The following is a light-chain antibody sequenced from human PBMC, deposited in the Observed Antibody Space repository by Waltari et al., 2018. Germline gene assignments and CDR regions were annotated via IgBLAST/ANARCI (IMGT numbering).Light chain of an antibody. Sequence: SALTHPSSLSGSPGHSITLSCSRTGSEVGGYSLVSWSQQHPGKAPSFIIYEVTKRPSGVSNRFSGSKSGNTASLTISGLQAEDEADYYCCSYAGGDTLIFGGGTKLTVL. CDR1: GSEVGGYSL. V-gene: IGLV2-23*02. CDR3: CSYAGGDTLI. CDR2: EVT. J-gene: IGLJ2*01.